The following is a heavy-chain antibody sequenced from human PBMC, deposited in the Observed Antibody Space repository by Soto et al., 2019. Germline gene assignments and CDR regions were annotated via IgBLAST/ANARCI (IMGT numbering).Heavy chain of an antibody. CDR3: AKDSHPTTPPAHSD. D-gene: IGHD3-10*01. J-gene: IGHJ4*02. CDR1: GFTLSSYA. CDR2: ISGSGGST. Sequence: GSLRLSCAASGFTLSSYAMSWVRQAPGKGLEWVSAISGSGGSTYYADSVKGRFTISRDNSKNTLYLQMNSLRAEDTAVYYCAKDSHPTTPPAHSDWGQGTLVTVSS. V-gene: IGHV3-23*01.